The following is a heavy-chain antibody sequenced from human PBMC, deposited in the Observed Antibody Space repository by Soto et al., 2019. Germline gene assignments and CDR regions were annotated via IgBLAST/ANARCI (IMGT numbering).Heavy chain of an antibody. CDR2: IYHSGGA. CDR3: ARDYYGAGSQYYYYGMEV. V-gene: IGHV4-31*03. D-gene: IGHD3-10*01. J-gene: IGHJ6*02. Sequence: SETLSLTCTVSGDSITSGGYYWSWLRQPPGKGLEWIGYIYHSGGASYNPSLRGRAVISIDTSKNQFSLRLNAVTAADTATYYCARDYYGAGSQYYYYGMEVWGQGATVTVS. CDR1: GDSITSGGYY.